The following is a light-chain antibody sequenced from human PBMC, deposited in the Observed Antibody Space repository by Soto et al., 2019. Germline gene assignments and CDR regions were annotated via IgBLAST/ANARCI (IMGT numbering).Light chain of an antibody. CDR2: GSP. CDR3: QQYNNWPLT. Sequence: EIVMTQSPATLSVSPGERATLSCRASQSVSSNLAWYQQKPGQAPRLPIYGSPTRATGLPARFSGSGSGTEFTLTISSLQSEDFAVYYCQQYNNWPLTFGGGTKVEIK. V-gene: IGKV3-15*01. J-gene: IGKJ4*01. CDR1: QSVSSN.